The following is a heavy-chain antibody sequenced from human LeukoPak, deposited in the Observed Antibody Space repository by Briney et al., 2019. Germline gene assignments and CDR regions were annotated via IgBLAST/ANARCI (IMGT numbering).Heavy chain of an antibody. D-gene: IGHD3-16*02. CDR2: INHSGST. J-gene: IGHJ4*02. CDR3: ARARYYDYIWGCYRLGYFDY. Sequence: SETLSLTCAVYGGSFSGYYWSWIRQPPGKGLEWIGEINHSGSTNYNPSLKSRVTISVDTSKNQCSLKLSSVTAAGTAVYYCARARYYDYIWGCYRLGYFDYWGQGTLVTVSS. V-gene: IGHV4-34*01. CDR1: GGSFSGYY.